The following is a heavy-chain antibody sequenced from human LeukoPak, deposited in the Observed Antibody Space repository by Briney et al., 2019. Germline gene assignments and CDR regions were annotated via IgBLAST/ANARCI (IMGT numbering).Heavy chain of an antibody. CDR2: IYYSGST. D-gene: IGHD1-26*01. J-gene: IGHJ4*02. V-gene: IGHV4-59*01. CDR1: GGSISSYY. CDR3: ARDREWELGFDY. Sequence: SETLSLTCTVSGGSISSYYWSWIRQPPGKGLEWIGYIYYSGSTNYNPSLKSRVTISVDTSKNQFSLKLSSVTAADTAVYYCARDREWELGFDYWGQGTLVTVSS.